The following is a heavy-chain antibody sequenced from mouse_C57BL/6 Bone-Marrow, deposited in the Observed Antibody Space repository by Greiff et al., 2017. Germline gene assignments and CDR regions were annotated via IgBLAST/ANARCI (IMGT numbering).Heavy chain of an antibody. Sequence: QVQLQQPGAELVKPGASVKVSCKASGYTFTSYWMHWVKQRPGPGLEWIGRIHPTDSDTNYNQKFKGKATLTVDKSSSTAYIQLSSLTSEDSAVFYCAIRSHFDYWGQGTTLTVSS. CDR1: GYTFTSYW. CDR3: AIRSHFDY. CDR2: IHPTDSDT. V-gene: IGHV1-74*01. J-gene: IGHJ2*01.